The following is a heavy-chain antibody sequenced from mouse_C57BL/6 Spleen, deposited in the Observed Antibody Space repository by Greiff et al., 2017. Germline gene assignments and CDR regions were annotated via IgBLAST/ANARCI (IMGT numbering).Heavy chain of an antibody. J-gene: IGHJ2*01. CDR3: VSSWTGYYFDY. D-gene: IGHD3-1*01. CDR2: INPNNGGN. Sequence: VQLQQSGPELVKPGASVRMSCKASGYTFTDYNMHWVKQSQGKSLERIGYINPNNGGNRYNQKFKGKATLTVNKSSSTAYMELRSLTSEDSAVYYCVSSWTGYYFDYWGQGTTLTVSS. V-gene: IGHV1-22*01. CDR1: GYTFTDYN.